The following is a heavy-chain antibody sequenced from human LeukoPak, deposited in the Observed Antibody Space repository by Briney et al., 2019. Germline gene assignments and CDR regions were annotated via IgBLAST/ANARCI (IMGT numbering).Heavy chain of an antibody. V-gene: IGHV3-21*01. J-gene: IGHJ4*02. CDR2: ISATTIYT. Sequence: GGPLSPPCPPSGSTLTNFTIPWAGQPQGKGLEWASSISATTIYTFSADSVRGRFTISRDNVENSLYLQMNNLRGEDTGVYFCARIGLGRDAYNSFDFWGQGTLVTVSS. D-gene: IGHD5-24*01. CDR3: ARIGLGRDAYNSFDF. CDR1: GSTLTNFT.